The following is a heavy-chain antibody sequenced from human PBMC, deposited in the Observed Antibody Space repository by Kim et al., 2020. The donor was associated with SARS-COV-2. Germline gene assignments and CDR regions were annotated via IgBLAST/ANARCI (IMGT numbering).Heavy chain of an antibody. J-gene: IGHJ6*02. CDR3: ARDPGYSGYDFDTPSRGTDPDHYYYGMDV. D-gene: IGHD5-12*01. CDR2: IYSGGST. Sequence: GGSLRLSCAASGFTVSSNYMSWVRQAPGKGLEWVSVIYSGGSTYYADSVKGRFTISRHNSKNTLYLQMNSLRAEDTAVYYCARDPGYSGYDFDTPSRGTDPDHYYYGMDVWCQGTTVTVSS. CDR1: GFTVSSNY. V-gene: IGHV3-53*04.